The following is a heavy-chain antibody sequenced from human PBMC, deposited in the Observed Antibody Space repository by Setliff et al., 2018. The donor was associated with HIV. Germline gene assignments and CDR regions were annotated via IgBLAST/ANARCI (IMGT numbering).Heavy chain of an antibody. CDR2: INPNSGGT. Sequence: ASVKVSCKASGYTFTGYYMHWVRQAPGQGLEWMGWINPNSGGTNYAQKFQGRVTMTGDTSISTAYMELSRLRSDDTAIYYCATLRLTGDSVDYWGQGTLVTVSS. J-gene: IGHJ4*02. CDR3: ATLRLTGDSVDY. CDR1: GYTFTGYY. V-gene: IGHV1-2*02. D-gene: IGHD7-27*01.